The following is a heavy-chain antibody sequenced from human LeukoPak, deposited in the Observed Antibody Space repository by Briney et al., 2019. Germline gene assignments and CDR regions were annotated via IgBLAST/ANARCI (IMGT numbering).Heavy chain of an antibody. CDR3: ARSLGEAGTFDY. CDR2: IIPIFGTA. D-gene: IGHD6-19*01. J-gene: IGHJ4*02. V-gene: IGHV1-69*13. CDR1: GGTFSSYA. Sequence: SVKVSCKASGGTFSSYAISWVRQAPGQGLEWMGGIIPIFGTANYAQKFQGRVTITADESTSTAYMELSSLRSEDTAVYYCARSLGEAGTFDYWGQRTLVTVSS.